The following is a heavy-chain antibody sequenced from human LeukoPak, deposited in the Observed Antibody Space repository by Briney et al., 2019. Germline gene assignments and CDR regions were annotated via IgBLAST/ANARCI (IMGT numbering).Heavy chain of an antibody. V-gene: IGHV1-8*01. J-gene: IGHJ4*02. CDR1: GDTFTSYD. Sequence: ASVKVSCKASGDTFTSYDINWVRQATGQGLEWMGWMNPNSGNTGYAQKFQGRVTMTRNTSISTAYMELNSLRSEDTAVYYCARFPYNWNDWGQGTLVTVSS. CDR3: ARFPYNWND. CDR2: MNPNSGNT. D-gene: IGHD1-1*01.